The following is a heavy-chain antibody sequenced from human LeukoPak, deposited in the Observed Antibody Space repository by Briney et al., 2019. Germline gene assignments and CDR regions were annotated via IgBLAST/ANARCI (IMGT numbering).Heavy chain of an antibody. CDR1: GYTFTSYY. D-gene: IGHD5-18*01. CDR2: INPSGGST. J-gene: IGHJ6*02. CDR3: ASPFGYSHEGYYYYGMDV. Sequence: ASVKVSCKASGYTFTSYYMHWVRQAPGQGLEWMGIINPSGGSTSYAQKFQGRVTMTRYTSTSTVYMELSSLRSEDTAVYYCASPFGYSHEGYYYYGMDVWGQGTTVTVSS. V-gene: IGHV1-46*01.